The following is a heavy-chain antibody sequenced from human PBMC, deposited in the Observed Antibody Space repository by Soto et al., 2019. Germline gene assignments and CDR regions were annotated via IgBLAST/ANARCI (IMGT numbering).Heavy chain of an antibody. Sequence: GGSKRLSCTAAGLNFRTYGSHWVRQAPGKGLEWVAVISYDGRNKFYADSVKGRFTISRDNSKNTLYLQMNSLRAEDTAVYYCARDWENYYDHWGQGTLVTVSS. D-gene: IGHD1-26*01. CDR2: ISYDGRNK. J-gene: IGHJ4*02. V-gene: IGHV3-30*01. CDR3: ARDWENYYDH. CDR1: GLNFRTYG.